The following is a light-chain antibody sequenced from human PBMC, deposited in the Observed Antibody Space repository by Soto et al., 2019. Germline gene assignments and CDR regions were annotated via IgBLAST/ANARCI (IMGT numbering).Light chain of an antibody. J-gene: IGKJ1*01. Sequence: DIQMNQSPSTLSGSVGDRVTITCPASQTIRSCLAWYQQKPGKAPKLLIYKASTLKNGVPAMFSGSGSGTEFTLTISSLQPEDFAAYYCQQSYDMPWTFGQGTKVDSK. CDR2: KAS. CDR3: QQSYDMPWT. CDR1: QTIRSC. V-gene: IGKV1-5*03.